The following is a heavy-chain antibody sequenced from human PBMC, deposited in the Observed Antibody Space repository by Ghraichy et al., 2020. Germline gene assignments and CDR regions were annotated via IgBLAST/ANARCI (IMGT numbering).Heavy chain of an antibody. Sequence: SETLSLTCAVSGGSISSYYWTWIRQPPGKGLEWIGHFYYSGSTNYNPSLKSRVTISVDTSKNQFSLKLSSVTAADTAVYYCARGSSGWNYYFDYWGQGTLVTVSS. D-gene: IGHD6-19*01. J-gene: IGHJ4*02. CDR3: ARGSSGWNYYFDY. V-gene: IGHV4-59*01. CDR1: GGSISSYY. CDR2: FYYSGST.